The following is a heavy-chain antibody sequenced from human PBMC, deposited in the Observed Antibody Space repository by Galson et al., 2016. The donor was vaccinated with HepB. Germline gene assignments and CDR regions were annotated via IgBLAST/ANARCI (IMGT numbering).Heavy chain of an antibody. CDR2: LYSDGST. CDR3: ARDNRGYCSGGNCPTHYYYGMDG. D-gene: IGHD2-15*01. CDR1: GITVSTNS. V-gene: IGHV3-53*01. J-gene: IGHJ6*02. Sequence: SLRLSCAASGITVSTNSISWVRQAPGKGLEWISILYSDGSTHYAGSVRGRFTFSRDDSKNTLYLQMSSLRAEDTAVYYCARDNRGYCSGGNCPTHYYYGMDGWGQGTTVTVSS.